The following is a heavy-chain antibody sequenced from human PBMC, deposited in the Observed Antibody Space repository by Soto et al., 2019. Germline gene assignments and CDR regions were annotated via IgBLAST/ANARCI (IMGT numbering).Heavy chain of an antibody. CDR1: GFTLSDYE. CDR3: ARVRAGAANGYYGMDV. J-gene: IGHJ6*02. V-gene: IGHV3-48*03. D-gene: IGHD1-26*01. CDR2: ISTGSSTI. Sequence: DVQLVESGGGLVQSGGSLRLSCRASGFTLSDYEMHWVRQAPGKGLEWVSYISTGSSTIYYADSVKGRFTISRDNANKSLFLEMNSLRPEDTAVSYCARVRAGAANGYYGMDVWGQGTTVTVSS.